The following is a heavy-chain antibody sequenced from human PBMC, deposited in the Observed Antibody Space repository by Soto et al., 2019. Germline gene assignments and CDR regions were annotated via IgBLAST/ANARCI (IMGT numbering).Heavy chain of an antibody. V-gene: IGHV3-13*01. Sequence: PGGSLRLSCEASGFTFSGFDMHWVRQPTGKGLEWVSSIGTAGDTYYAVSVKGRFTISRDNAENSLSLQMNSLRAGDMAVYFCAKSQEIGTHFFDSWGQGTQVTV. D-gene: IGHD6-13*01. CDR2: IGTAGDT. J-gene: IGHJ4*02. CDR3: AKSQEIGTHFFDS. CDR1: GFTFSGFD.